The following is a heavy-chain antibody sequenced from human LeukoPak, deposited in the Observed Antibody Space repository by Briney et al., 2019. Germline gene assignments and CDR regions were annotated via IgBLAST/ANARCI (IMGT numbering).Heavy chain of an antibody. CDR3: AREALEWSPPDI. CDR2: ISGGGDIT. J-gene: IGHJ3*02. D-gene: IGHD3-3*01. V-gene: IGHV3-23*01. CDR1: DFTFTTYA. Sequence: GGSLRLSCAASDFTFTTYAMTWVRQAPGKGLEWVSSISGGGDITYYTDSVKGRFTISRDNSKNTLYMEMKSLRAEDTAVYYCAREALEWSPPDIWGQGTTVTVSS.